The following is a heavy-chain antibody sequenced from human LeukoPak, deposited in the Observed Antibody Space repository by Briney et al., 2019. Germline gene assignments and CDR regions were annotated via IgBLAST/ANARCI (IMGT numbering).Heavy chain of an antibody. CDR3: AREGVVTLSPYYYYGMDV. V-gene: IGHV3-33*01. Sequence: GGSLRLSCAASGFTFSSYGMHWVRQAPGNGLEWAAVIWYDGSNKYYADSVKGRFTISRDNSKNTLYLQMNSLRAEDTAVYYCAREGVVTLSPYYYYGMDVWGQGTTVTVSS. CDR2: IWYDGSNK. CDR1: GFTFSSYG. D-gene: IGHD3-3*01. J-gene: IGHJ6*02.